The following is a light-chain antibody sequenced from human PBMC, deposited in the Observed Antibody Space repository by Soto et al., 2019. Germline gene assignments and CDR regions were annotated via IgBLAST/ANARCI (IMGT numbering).Light chain of an antibody. CDR3: QQYDSVRWT. J-gene: IGKJ1*01. CDR1: QAISNY. Sequence: DIQMTQSPSSLSASVGDRVTITCQASQAISNYLNWYQQKLGSAPKLLIHDAFNLETGVPSRFSGSGSGTDFTFTISSLQPEDIATYYCQQYDSVRWTFGQGTRVDIK. CDR2: DAF. V-gene: IGKV1-33*01.